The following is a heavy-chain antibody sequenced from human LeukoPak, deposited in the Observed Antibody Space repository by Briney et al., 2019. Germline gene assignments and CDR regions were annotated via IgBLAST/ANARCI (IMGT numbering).Heavy chain of an antibody. CDR1: VVTFSVST. CDR2: IRSKTNTYAT. V-gene: IGHV3-73*01. D-gene: IGHD2-2*01. J-gene: IGHJ4*02. CDR3: TQYCSSNSCPYHFDY. Sequence: GGSLKLSCAASVVTFSVSTMHCVRQASGKGLECVGRIRSKTNTYATGYAASVKGRFTISRDDSKNTAYLQMNSLKTEDTAVYYCTQYCSSNSCPYHFDYWGQGTLVTVSS.